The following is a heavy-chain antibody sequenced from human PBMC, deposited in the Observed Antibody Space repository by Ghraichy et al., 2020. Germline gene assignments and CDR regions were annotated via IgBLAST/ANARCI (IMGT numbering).Heavy chain of an antibody. D-gene: IGHD3-22*01. V-gene: IGHV4-39*01. Sequence: SETLSLTCTVSGGSISSSSYYWGWIRQPPGKGLEWIGSIYYSGSTYYNPSLKSRVTISVDTSKNQFSLKLSSVTAADTAVYYCARPTYYYDSSGSVGAAFDIWGQGTMVTVSS. J-gene: IGHJ3*02. CDR2: IYYSGST. CDR3: ARPTYYYDSSGSVGAAFDI. CDR1: GGSISSSSYY.